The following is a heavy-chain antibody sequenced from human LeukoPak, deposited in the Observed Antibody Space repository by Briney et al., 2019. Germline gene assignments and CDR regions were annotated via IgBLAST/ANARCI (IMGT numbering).Heavy chain of an antibody. J-gene: IGHJ6*02. CDR2: INPNSGGT. Sequence: ASVKVSCKASGYTFTGYYMHWVRQAPGQGLEWMGWINPNSGGTNYAQKFQGRVTMTRDTSISTAYMELSRLRSDDTAVYYCARDRAVVVAATYYHYGMDVWGQGTTVTVSS. D-gene: IGHD2-15*01. V-gene: IGHV1-2*02. CDR3: ARDRAVVVAATYYHYGMDV. CDR1: GYTFTGYY.